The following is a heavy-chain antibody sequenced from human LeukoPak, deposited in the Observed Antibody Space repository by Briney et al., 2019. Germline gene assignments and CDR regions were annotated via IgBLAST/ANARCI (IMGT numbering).Heavy chain of an antibody. D-gene: IGHD3-3*01. CDR1: GFTFSSYG. CDR3: AKAQYDFWSGDTNFDY. V-gene: IGHV3-30*18. J-gene: IGHJ4*02. Sequence: PGRSLRLFCAASGFTFSSYGMHWVRQAPGKGLEWVAVISYDGSNKYYADSVKGRFTISRDNSKNTLYLQMNSLRAEDTAVYYCAKAQYDFWSGDTNFDYWGQGTLVTVSS. CDR2: ISYDGSNK.